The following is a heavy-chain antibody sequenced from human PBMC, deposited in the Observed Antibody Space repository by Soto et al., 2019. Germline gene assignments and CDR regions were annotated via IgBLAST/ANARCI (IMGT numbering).Heavy chain of an antibody. CDR1: GYTFTSYG. J-gene: IGHJ4*02. CDR3: ARTPPLEPDHFDY. Sequence: QVQLVQSGAEVKKPGASVKVSCKASGYTFTSYGISWVRQAPGQGLEWMGWISAYNGNTKYAQKPQGRATLTTDTSPSTAYMELRSLRSDDTAVCYWARTPPLEPDHFDYWGQGTMVTVSS. V-gene: IGHV1-18*01. D-gene: IGHD2-15*01. CDR2: ISAYNGNT.